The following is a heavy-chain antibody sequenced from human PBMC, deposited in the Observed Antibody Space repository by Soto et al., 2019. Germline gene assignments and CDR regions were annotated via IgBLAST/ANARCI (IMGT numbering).Heavy chain of an antibody. V-gene: IGHV4-31*03. CDR1: GGSISSGGYY. D-gene: IGHD4-17*01. Sequence: PSETLSLTCTVSGGSISSGGYYWSWIRQHPGKGLEWIGYIYYSGSTYYNPTLKSRVTISVDTSKNQFSLKLSSVTAADTAVYYCARSHYGETFDYWGQGTLVTVSS. J-gene: IGHJ4*02. CDR3: ARSHYGETFDY. CDR2: IYYSGST.